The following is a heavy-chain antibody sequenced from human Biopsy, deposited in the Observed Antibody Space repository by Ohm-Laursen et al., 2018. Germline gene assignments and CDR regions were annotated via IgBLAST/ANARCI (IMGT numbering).Heavy chain of an antibody. D-gene: IGHD2-15*01. CDR2: INQAGTT. V-gene: IGHV4-34*08. J-gene: IGHJ4*02. CDR3: GNEVHGRDY. Sequence: TLTLTCTVFGKTFSDYQWSWIRQPPGKGLEWIGQINQAGTTNYNPSLKSRVSISADASKYEFSLRLTSVTAADTAVYLCGNEVHGRDYWGLGAQVTVSS. CDR1: GKTFSDYQ.